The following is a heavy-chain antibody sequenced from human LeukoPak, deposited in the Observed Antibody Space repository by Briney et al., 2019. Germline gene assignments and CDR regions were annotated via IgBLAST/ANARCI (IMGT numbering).Heavy chain of an antibody. Sequence: PGGPLRLPCAVSGFAFTFYGILCLRQAPGKALDGVAFIAYDGSLQYYGDSVKGRFPLSRDNSQNTVYLEMNSLRSDDTSVFFCANSLYPNLFGEVFDQWGPGTLVTVSS. CDR1: GFAFTFYG. CDR3: ANSLYPNLFGEVFDQ. D-gene: IGHD2-21*01. CDR2: IAYDGSLQ. J-gene: IGHJ4*02. V-gene: IGHV3-30*02.